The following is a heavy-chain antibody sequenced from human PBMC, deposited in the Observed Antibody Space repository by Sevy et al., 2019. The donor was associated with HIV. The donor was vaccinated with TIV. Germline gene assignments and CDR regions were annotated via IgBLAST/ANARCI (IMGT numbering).Heavy chain of an antibody. CDR1: GDSVSRNTAA. J-gene: IGHJ6*02. CDR2: TYYRSKWFN. D-gene: IGHD2-2*01. V-gene: IGHV6-1*01. CDR3: ARDLSSVGSNWDSVAPADYGMDV. Sequence: SQTLSLTCAISGDSVSRNTAAWNWIRQSASRGLEWLGRTYYRSKWFNDYALSVISRITINADTSKNHFSLQLNSVTPEDTAVYYCARDLSSVGSNWDSVAPADYGMDVWGQGTTVTVSS.